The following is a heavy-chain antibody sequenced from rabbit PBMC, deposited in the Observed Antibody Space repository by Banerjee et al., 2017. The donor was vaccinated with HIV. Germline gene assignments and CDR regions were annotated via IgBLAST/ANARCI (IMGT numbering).Heavy chain of an antibody. Sequence: QSLQESGGGLVKPGGSLTLTCTVSGFSLSIDHYMCWVRQAPGKGLEWIGYIDPVFGSTYYASWVNGRFTISSHNAQNTLYLQLNSLTAADTATYFCARGVTMTMVTFNLWGQGTLVTVS. J-gene: IGHJ4*01. CDR2: IDPVFGST. CDR3: ARGVTMTMVTFNL. D-gene: IGHD2-1*01. CDR1: GFSLSIDHY. V-gene: IGHV1S7*01.